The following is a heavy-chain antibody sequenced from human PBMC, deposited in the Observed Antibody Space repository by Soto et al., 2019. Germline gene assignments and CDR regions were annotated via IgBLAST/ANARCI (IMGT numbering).Heavy chain of an antibody. CDR3: ATASITGTPDY. J-gene: IGHJ4*02. CDR1: GGSFSSGGYY. V-gene: IGHV4-31*03. Sequence: SETLSLTCTVSGGSFSSGGYYWSWIRRHPGKGLEWIGYIYYSGSTYYNPSLKSRVTISVDTSKNQFSLKLSSVTAADTAVYYCATASITGTPDYWGQGTLITVSS. CDR2: IYYSGST. D-gene: IGHD1-20*01.